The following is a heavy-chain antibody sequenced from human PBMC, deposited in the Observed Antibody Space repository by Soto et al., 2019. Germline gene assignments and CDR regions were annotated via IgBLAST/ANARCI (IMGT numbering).Heavy chain of an antibody. CDR1: GYSFTSYW. J-gene: IGHJ3*02. CDR3: ARPAEGSGYDWDAFDI. CDR2: IYPGDSDT. V-gene: IGHV5-51*01. D-gene: IGHD5-12*01. Sequence: GESLKISCKGSGYSFTSYWIGWVRQMPGKGLEWMGIIYPGDSDTRYSPSFQGQVTISADKSISTAYLQWSSLKASDTAMYYCARPAEGSGYDWDAFDIWGQGTMVTVSS.